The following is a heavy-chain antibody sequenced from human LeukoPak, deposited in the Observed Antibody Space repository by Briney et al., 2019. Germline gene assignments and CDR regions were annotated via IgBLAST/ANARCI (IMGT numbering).Heavy chain of an antibody. J-gene: IGHJ4*02. CDR3: ARGLDSLYDSSGYVEDY. CDR1: GFTFSDYY. V-gene: IGHV3-11*01. Sequence: GGSLGLSCAASGFTFSDYYMSWIRQAPGKGLEWVSYISSSGSTIYYADSVKGRFTISRDNAKNSLYLQMNSLRAEDTAVYYCARGLDSLYDSSGYVEDYWGQGTLVTVSS. D-gene: IGHD3-22*01. CDR2: ISSSGSTI.